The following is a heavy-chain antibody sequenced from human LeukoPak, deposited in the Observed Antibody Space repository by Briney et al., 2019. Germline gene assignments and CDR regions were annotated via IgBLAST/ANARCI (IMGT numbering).Heavy chain of an antibody. D-gene: IGHD2-21*02. CDR1: GGSMSGYY. V-gene: IGHV4-59*01. CDR2: IHYSGTT. Sequence: PSETLSLTCTVSGGSMSGYYWSWIRQPPGKGLEWIGYIHYSGTTNYNPSLKSRVTISLDTSRNQFSLKLRSVTTADTAVYYCARYVVVTAYFDYWGQGTLVTVSS. CDR3: ARYVVVTAYFDY. J-gene: IGHJ4*02.